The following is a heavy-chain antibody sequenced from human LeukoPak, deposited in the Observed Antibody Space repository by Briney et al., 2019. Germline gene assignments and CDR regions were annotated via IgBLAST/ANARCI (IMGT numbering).Heavy chain of an antibody. D-gene: IGHD4-17*01. V-gene: IGHV4-34*01. CDR1: GGSFSGYY. CDR3: ARGPFATVTTDIDY. CDR2: INHSGST. J-gene: IGHJ4*02. Sequence: ASETLSLTCAVYGGSFSGYYWSWIRQPPGKGLEWIGEINHSGSTNYNPSPKSRVTISVDTSKNQFSLKLSSVTAADTAVYYCARGPFATVTTDIDYWGQGTLVTVSS.